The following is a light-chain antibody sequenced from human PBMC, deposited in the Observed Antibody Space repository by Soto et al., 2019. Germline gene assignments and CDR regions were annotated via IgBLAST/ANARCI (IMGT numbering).Light chain of an antibody. CDR1: SDDIGSSDY. CDR3: SSSTRSIPLV. V-gene: IGLV2-14*01. CDR2: GVR. J-gene: IGLJ2*01. Sequence: QSVLTQPASVSASPGQSITISCTGASDDIGSSDYVSWYQQHPGKAPKLIIYGVRNRPSGTSDRFSGSKSGNTASLTISGLQAEDEADYYCSSSTRSIPLVFGGGAKLTVL.